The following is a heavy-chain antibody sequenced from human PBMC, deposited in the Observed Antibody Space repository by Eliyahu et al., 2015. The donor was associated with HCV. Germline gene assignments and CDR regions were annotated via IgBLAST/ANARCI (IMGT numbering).Heavy chain of an antibody. Sequence: QVQLVESGGGVVQPGGSVRLSCVGXGLXXXTYGMHWVRLAPGKGLEWVAFIRYDEGQIYYVDSVKGRFTISRDNSKNALYLQMNSLRPDDTAIYYCAKDLGKRKDDAFDIWGQGTTVIVSS. CDR2: IRYDEGQI. J-gene: IGHJ3*02. V-gene: IGHV3-30*02. D-gene: IGHD1-14*01. CDR3: AKDLGKRKDDAFDI. CDR1: GLXXXTYG.